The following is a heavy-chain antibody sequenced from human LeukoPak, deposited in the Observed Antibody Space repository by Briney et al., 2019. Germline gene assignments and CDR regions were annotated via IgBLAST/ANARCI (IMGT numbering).Heavy chain of an antibody. CDR1: GFTFSSYA. CDR2: ISGSGGST. CDR3: AKAKSPYYYYYGMDV. V-gene: IGHV3-23*01. Sequence: GGSQRLSCAASGFTFSSYAMSWVRQAPGKGLEWVSAISGSGGSTYYADSVKGRFTISRDNSKNTLYLQMNSLRAEDTAVYYCAKAKSPYYYYYGMDVWGQGTTVTVSS. J-gene: IGHJ6*02.